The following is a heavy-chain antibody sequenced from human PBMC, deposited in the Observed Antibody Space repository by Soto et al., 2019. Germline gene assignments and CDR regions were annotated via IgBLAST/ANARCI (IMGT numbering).Heavy chain of an antibody. CDR1: GGSIISGY. J-gene: IGHJ4*02. V-gene: IGHV4-59*01. D-gene: IGHD2-15*01. Sequence: PENLSLTCTVSGGSIISGYWSWIRQPPGKGLEWIGYISYSGNTNYNPSLKSRVTMSVDTPKNQFSLRLSSVTTADTAVYYCAGLRGYAGSPIAYWGQGPRVTVS. CDR3: AGLRGYAGSPIAY. CDR2: ISYSGNT.